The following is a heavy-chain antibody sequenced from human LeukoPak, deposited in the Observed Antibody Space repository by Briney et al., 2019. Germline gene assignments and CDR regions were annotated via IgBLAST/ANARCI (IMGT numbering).Heavy chain of an antibody. CDR1: GFTFSSYA. V-gene: IGHV3-30*04. J-gene: IGHJ4*02. D-gene: IGHD4-17*01. Sequence: GGSLRLSCAASGFTFSSYAMHWVRQAPGKGLEWVAVISYDGSNKYYADSVKGRFTISRDNSKNTLYLQMNSLRAEDTAVYYCAREGTVTTNPLGYWGQGTLVTVSS. CDR3: AREGTVTTNPLGY. CDR2: ISYDGSNK.